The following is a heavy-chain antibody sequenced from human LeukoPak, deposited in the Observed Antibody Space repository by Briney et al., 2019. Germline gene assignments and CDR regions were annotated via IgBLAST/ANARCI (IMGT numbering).Heavy chain of an antibody. CDR3: AKTGGIAAAH. CDR2: IRYDGSNK. V-gene: IGHV3-30*02. J-gene: IGHJ4*02. Sequence: PGGSLRLSCAASGFTFSSYVMHWVRQAPGKGLEWVAFIRYDGSNKYYSDSVKGRFTISRDNSKNTLYLQMNSLRAEDTALYYCAKTGGIAAAHWGQGTLVTVSS. CDR1: GFTFSSYV. D-gene: IGHD6-13*01.